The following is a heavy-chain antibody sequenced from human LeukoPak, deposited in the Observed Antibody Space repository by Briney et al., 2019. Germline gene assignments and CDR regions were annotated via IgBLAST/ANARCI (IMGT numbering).Heavy chain of an antibody. D-gene: IGHD6-6*01. CDR3: ARVRSAYSGSYYYYMDV. Sequence: GGSLRLSCTASEFTFSNYQMNWVRQAPGRGLEWVSDISSSGSSIYYAASVKGRFTISRDNAKNSLFLQINSLRAEDTAVYYCARVRSAYSGSYYYYMDVWGKGTTVTVSS. V-gene: IGHV3-48*03. CDR2: ISSSGSSI. J-gene: IGHJ6*03. CDR1: EFTFSNYQ.